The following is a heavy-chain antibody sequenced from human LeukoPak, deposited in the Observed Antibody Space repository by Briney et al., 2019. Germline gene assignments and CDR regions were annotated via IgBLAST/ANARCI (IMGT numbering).Heavy chain of an antibody. CDR2: IYYSGTT. CDR3: ARGQFQRDY. V-gene: IGHV4-39*01. CDR1: GGSISSSTYY. J-gene: IGHJ4*02. Sequence: SETLSLTCTVSGGSISSSTYYWGWIRQPPGKGLEWIGSIYYSGTTHYNPSLKSRVTISVDTSKNQFSLKLSSVTAADTAVYYCARGQFQRDYWGQGTLVTVSS.